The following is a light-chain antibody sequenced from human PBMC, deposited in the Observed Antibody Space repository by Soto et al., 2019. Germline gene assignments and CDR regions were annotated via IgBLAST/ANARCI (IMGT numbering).Light chain of an antibody. CDR1: QDIKTY. J-gene: IGKJ3*01. CDR2: GTF. CDR3: QHLNNYPPLT. V-gene: IGKV1-9*01. Sequence: IQLTQSPSSLSASVGDRVSITCRASQDIKTYLAWYQQKRGKAPKLLISGTFTLQSGVPSRFNGSGSGTDVTLTSSRLQPEDFATYYCQHLNNYPPLTFGPGTKVDLE.